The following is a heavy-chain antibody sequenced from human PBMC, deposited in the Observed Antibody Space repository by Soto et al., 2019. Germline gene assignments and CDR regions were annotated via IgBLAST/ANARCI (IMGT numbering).Heavy chain of an antibody. CDR3: ASSPGSSDQYYYGMDV. Sequence: GGSVRLSCAASGFTVSSNYMSWVRQAPGKGLEWVSVIYSGGSTYYADSVKGRFTISRDNSKNTLYLQMNSLRAEDTAVYYCASSPGSSDQYYYGMDVWGQGTTVTVSS. CDR1: GFTVSSNY. J-gene: IGHJ6*02. CDR2: IYSGGST. D-gene: IGHD3-10*01. V-gene: IGHV3-53*01.